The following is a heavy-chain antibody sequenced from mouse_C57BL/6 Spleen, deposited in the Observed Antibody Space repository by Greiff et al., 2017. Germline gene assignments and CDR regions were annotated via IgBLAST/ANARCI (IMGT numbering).Heavy chain of an antibody. CDR2: IDPENGDT. V-gene: IGHV14-4*01. CDR1: GFNIKDDY. J-gene: IGHJ2*01. Sequence: EVQLQQSGAELVRPGASVKLSCTASGFNIKDDYMHWVKQRPEQGLEWIGWIDPENGDTEYASKFQGKATITADTSSNTAYLQLSSLTSEDTAVYYCTISRPIYFDYWGQGTTLKVSS. D-gene: IGHD1-1*01. CDR3: TISRPIYFDY.